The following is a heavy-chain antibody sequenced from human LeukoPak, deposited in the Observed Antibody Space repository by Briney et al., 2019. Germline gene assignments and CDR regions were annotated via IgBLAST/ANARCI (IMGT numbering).Heavy chain of an antibody. V-gene: IGHV3-7*01. Sequence: GGSLRLSCAASGFSLSGYWMSWVRQAPGKGLEWVARLHANGDEKNFVGSVQGRFTVSRDNAKTSLYLQMNSLRAEDTAVYSCARGGYSFDYLGQGNLVPVSS. CDR3: ARGGYSFDY. CDR1: GFSLSGYW. J-gene: IGHJ4*02. CDR2: LHANGDEK. D-gene: IGHD5-12*01.